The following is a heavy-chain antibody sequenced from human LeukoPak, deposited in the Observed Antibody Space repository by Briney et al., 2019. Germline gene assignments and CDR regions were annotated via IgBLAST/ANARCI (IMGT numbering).Heavy chain of an antibody. Sequence: SVQVSCQASGYTFTGYYTHWVRQAPGQGLEWMGWINPNSGGTNYAQKFQGRVTMTRDTSISTAYMELSRLRSDDTAVYYCARAPVTYGSGSYSDYWGQGTLVTVSS. CDR3: ARAPVTYGSGSYSDY. J-gene: IGHJ4*02. CDR2: INPNSGGT. D-gene: IGHD3-10*01. V-gene: IGHV1-2*02. CDR1: GYTFTGYY.